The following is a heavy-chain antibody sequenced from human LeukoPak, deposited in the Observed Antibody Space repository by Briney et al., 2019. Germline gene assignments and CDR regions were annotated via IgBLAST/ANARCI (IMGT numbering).Heavy chain of an antibody. Sequence: AASVKVSCKASGYTFTGYYMHWVRQAPGQGLEWMGWINPNSGGTNYAQKFQGRVTMTRDTSISTAYMELSSLRSEDTAVYYCARGPGSPDRYMDVWGKGTTVTVSS. J-gene: IGHJ6*03. CDR2: INPNSGGT. CDR3: ARGPGSPDRYMDV. D-gene: IGHD1-14*01. CDR1: GYTFTGYY. V-gene: IGHV1-2*02.